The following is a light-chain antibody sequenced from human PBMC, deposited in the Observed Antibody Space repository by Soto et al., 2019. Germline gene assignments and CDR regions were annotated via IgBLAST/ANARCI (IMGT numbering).Light chain of an antibody. CDR3: QQCDNWPPIT. V-gene: IGKV3-11*01. CDR2: DIS. Sequence: IVLTQSPATLSLSPGERATLSCRASQSVTKYLAWYQQKPGQTPRLLIYDISTRAPGIPARFSCSGSGTDFTLTISSLEPDDFATYYCQQCDNWPPITFGQGTRLEIE. J-gene: IGKJ5*01. CDR1: QSVTKY.